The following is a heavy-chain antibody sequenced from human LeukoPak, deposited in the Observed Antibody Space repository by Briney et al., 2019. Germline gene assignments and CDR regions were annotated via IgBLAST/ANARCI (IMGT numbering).Heavy chain of an antibody. CDR2: IKSKTDSGTT. D-gene: IGHD3-10*02. J-gene: IGHJ3*02. CDR3: ARRTRIFGAFDI. V-gene: IGHV3-15*01. Sequence: GGSLRLSCAASGFTFSNAWMSWVRQAPGKGLEWVGRIKSKTDSGTTDFAAPVKGRFTISRDDSKNTLYLQMNSLRTEDTAVYYCARRTRIFGAFDIWGQGTMVTVSS. CDR1: GFTFSNAW.